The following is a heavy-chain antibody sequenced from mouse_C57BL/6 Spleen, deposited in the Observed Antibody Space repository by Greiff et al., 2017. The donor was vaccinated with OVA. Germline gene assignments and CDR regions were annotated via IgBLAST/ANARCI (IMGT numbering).Heavy chain of an antibody. CDR2: IDPETGGT. CDR3: TRGDGYYVPFAY. CDR1: GYTFTDYE. J-gene: IGHJ3*01. D-gene: IGHD2-3*01. V-gene: IGHV1-15*01. Sequence: QVQLQQSGAELVRPGASVTLSCKASGYTFTDYEMHWVKQTPVHGLEWIGAIDPETGGTAYNQKFKGKAILTADKSSSTAYMELRSLTSEDSAVYYCTRGDGYYVPFAYWGQGTLVTVSA.